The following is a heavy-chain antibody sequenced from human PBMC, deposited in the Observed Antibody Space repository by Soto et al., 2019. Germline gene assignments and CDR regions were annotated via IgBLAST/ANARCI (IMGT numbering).Heavy chain of an antibody. J-gene: IGHJ4*02. CDR3: ARGQTGGGWGYYFDY. V-gene: IGHV1-69*12. CDR1: GGTFSSYA. Sequence: QVQLVQSGAEAKKPGSSVKVSCKASGGTFSSYAIDWVRQAPGQGLEWMGGIIPIFGTADYAQKFQGRVTITADESTSTAYKELRSLRSEYTAVYYCARGQTGGGWGYYFDYWGQGTLVTVSS. D-gene: IGHD3-16*01. CDR2: IIPIFGTA.